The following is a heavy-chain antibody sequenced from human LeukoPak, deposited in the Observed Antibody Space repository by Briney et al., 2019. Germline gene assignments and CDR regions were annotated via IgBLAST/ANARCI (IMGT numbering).Heavy chain of an antibody. Sequence: GGSLRLSCAASGFTFSSYEMNWVRQAPGKGLEWVSYISSSGSTIYYADSVKGRFTISRDNAKNSLYLQMNSLRAEDTAVYYCARDKGEGRWLQFFDYWGQGTLVTVSS. CDR3: ARDKGEGRWLQFFDY. J-gene: IGHJ4*02. D-gene: IGHD5-24*01. CDR2: ISSSGSTI. V-gene: IGHV3-48*03. CDR1: GFTFSSYE.